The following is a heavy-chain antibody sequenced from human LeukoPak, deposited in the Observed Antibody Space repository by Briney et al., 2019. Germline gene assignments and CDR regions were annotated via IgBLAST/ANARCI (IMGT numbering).Heavy chain of an antibody. Sequence: GGSLRLSCTASEFTFSSYAMSWVRQAPGKGLEWVSAISGSGDITYYADSLKGRFAISRDNSKNTLYLQMNSLRAEDTAVYYCARDRRIAVAGTYYYYGMDVWGQGTTVTVSS. CDR3: ARDRRIAVAGTYYYYGMDV. D-gene: IGHD6-19*01. CDR2: ISGSGDIT. V-gene: IGHV3-23*01. CDR1: EFTFSSYA. J-gene: IGHJ6*02.